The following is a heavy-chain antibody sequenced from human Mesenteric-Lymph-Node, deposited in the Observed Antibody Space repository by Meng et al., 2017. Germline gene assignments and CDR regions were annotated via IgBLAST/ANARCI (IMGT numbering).Heavy chain of an antibody. CDR1: GGTFSSYT. CDR2: INAGNGNT. CDR3: ARGQGFRIAVAGPFPFDY. J-gene: IGHJ4*02. V-gene: IGHV1-3*01. D-gene: IGHD6-19*01. Sequence: ASVKVSCKASGGTFSSYTISWVRQAPGQGLEWMGWINAGNGNTKYSQKFQGRVTITRDTSASTAYMELSSLRSEDTAVYYCARGQGFRIAVAGPFPFDYWGQGTLVTVSS.